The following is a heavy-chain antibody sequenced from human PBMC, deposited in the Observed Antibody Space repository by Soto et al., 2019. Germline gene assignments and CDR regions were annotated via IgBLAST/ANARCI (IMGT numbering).Heavy chain of an antibody. V-gene: IGHV4-30-4*01. CDR1: GGSISSGDYY. Sequence: PSETLSLTCTVSGGSISSGDYYWSWIRQPPGKGLEWIGYIYYSGTTYYNPSLKSRVTISVDTSKNQFSLKLSSVTAADTAVYYCARSRNSDYRPQYWGKGTLVTVSS. CDR2: IYYSGTT. D-gene: IGHD4-4*01. CDR3: ARSRNSDYRPQY. J-gene: IGHJ4*02.